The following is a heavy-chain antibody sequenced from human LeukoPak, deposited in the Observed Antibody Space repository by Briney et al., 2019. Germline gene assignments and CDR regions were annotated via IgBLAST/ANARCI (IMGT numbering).Heavy chain of an antibody. CDR3: ARLDSRHFDY. CDR2: MYYGGST. V-gene: IGHV4-39*01. J-gene: IGHJ4*02. Sequence: PSETLSLTCTVSGGSISSGSYFWGWIRQPPGTGLEWIGSMYYGGSTYYNPSVKSRVTMSVDTSKNQFPLKLSSVTAADTAVYYCARLDSRHFDYWGQGTLVTVSS. CDR1: GGSISSGSYF. D-gene: IGHD6-13*01.